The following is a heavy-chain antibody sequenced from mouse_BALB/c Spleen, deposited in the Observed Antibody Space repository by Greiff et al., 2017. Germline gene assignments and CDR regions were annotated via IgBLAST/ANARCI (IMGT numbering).Heavy chain of an antibody. D-gene: IGHD1-2*01. CDR3: SAKKVYYGYYFDY. J-gene: IGHJ2*01. Sequence: EVQLQQSGAELVRSGASVKLSCTASGFNIKDYYMHWVKQRPEQGLEWIGWIDPENGDTEYAPKFQGKATMTADTSSNTAYLQLSSLTSEDTAVYYCSAKKVYYGYYFDYWGQGTTLTVSS. CDR1: GFNIKDYY. V-gene: IGHV14-4*02. CDR2: IDPENGDT.